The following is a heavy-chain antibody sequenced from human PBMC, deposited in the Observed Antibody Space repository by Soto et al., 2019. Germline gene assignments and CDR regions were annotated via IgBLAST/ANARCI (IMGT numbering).Heavy chain of an antibody. CDR3: AHYSSTSSFDY. D-gene: IGHD6-13*01. CDR1: GFSLSTSGMV. J-gene: IGHJ4*02. CDR2: IYWDDDK. V-gene: IGHV2-5*02. Sequence: QITLKESGPTLVKPTQTFTLACTFSGFSLSTSGMVVGWIRQPPGNALEWLALIYWDDDKRYSPSLKSRLTITKDTSKNQVVLTMTNMAPVDTATYYCAHYSSTSSFDYWGQGTLVTVSS.